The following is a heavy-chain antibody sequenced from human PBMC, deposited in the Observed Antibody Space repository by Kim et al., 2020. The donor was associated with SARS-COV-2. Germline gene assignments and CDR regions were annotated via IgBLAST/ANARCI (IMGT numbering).Heavy chain of an antibody. V-gene: IGHV1-69*04. J-gene: IGHJ4*02. D-gene: IGHD2-2*01. CDR3: ARDAAAMGSSWTFDY. Sequence: KFEGRVTITADKSTSTAYMELSSLRSEDTAVYYCARDAAAMGSSWTFDYWGQGTLVTVSS.